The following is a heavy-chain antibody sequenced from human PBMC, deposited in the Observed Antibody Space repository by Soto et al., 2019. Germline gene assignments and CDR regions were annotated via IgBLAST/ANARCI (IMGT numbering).Heavy chain of an antibody. J-gene: IGHJ6*02. D-gene: IGHD2-15*01. CDR1: GFTFSSYW. V-gene: IGHV3-7*03. CDR2: IKQDGSEK. CDR3: ARDAAPYYYYGMDV. Sequence: XGSLRLSCAASGFTFSSYWMSWVRQAPGKGLEWVANIKQDGSEKYYVDSVKGRFTISRDNAKNSLYLQMNSLRAEDTAVYYCARDAAPYYYYGMDVWGQGTTVTVSS.